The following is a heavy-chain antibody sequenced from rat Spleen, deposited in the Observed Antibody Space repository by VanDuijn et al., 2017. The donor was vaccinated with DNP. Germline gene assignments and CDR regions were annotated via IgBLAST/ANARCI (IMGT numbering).Heavy chain of an antibody. J-gene: IGHJ2*01. Sequence: EVQLVESGGDLVQPGRSLKLSCVASGFTFNNYWMTWIRQVPGKGLEWVASITSSGGSTYYPDSVKGRFTISRDNAKNTLYLQMNRLRSEDTATYYCARAHTTGITTSFGYWGQGVMVTVSS. CDR2: ITSSGGST. CDR3: ARAHTTGITTSFGY. CDR1: GFTFNNYW. V-gene: IGHV5-31*01. D-gene: IGHD1-9*01.